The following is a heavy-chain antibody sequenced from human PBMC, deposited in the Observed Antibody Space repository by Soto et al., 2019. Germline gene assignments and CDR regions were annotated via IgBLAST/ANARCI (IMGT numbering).Heavy chain of an antibody. D-gene: IGHD2-15*01. CDR2: ISSSSSYI. J-gene: IGHJ1*01. Sequence: PGGSLRLSCAASGFTFSSYSMNWVRQAPWKGLEWVSSISSSSSYIYYADSVKGRFTISRDNAKNSLYLQMNSLRAEDTAVYYCARESYCSGGSCHNEYFQHWGQGTLVTVSS. CDR3: ARESYCSGGSCHNEYFQH. V-gene: IGHV3-21*01. CDR1: GFTFSSYS.